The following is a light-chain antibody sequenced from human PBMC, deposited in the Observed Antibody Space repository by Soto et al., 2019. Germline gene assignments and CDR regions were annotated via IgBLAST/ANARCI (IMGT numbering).Light chain of an antibody. Sequence: DLQMTQSLSSLSASVGDRVTITCRARQTIASYVNWYQQKPGKAPKVLIYAASNLESGVPSRFSGSGSGTDFTLTISNLQPDDFATSYCQQCYGIPWTFGQGTKVELK. CDR1: QTIASY. V-gene: IGKV1-39*01. CDR2: AAS. J-gene: IGKJ1*01. CDR3: QQCYGIPWT.